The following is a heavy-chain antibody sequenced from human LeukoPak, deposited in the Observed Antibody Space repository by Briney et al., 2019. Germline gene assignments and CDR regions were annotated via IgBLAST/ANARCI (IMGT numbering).Heavy chain of an antibody. CDR1: SGSISSNSYY. V-gene: IGHV4-39*01. D-gene: IGHD4-17*01. J-gene: IGHJ4*02. CDR3: ARQSDYGFDY. Sequence: PSETLSLTCTVSSGSISSNSYYWGWIRQPPGKGLEWIARFYFSGSTYYNPALKSRVTLYVHTSKNQVSLNLNSVTAADTAVYYCARQSDYGFDYWGQGTLVTVSS. CDR2: FYFSGST.